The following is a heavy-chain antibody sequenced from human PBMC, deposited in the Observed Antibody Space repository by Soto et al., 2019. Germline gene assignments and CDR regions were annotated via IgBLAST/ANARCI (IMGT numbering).Heavy chain of an antibody. CDR2: INPSGGST. CDR3: AREEVVVTAIPNYYYGMDV. D-gene: IGHD2-21*02. J-gene: IGHJ6*02. V-gene: IGHV1-46*01. Sequence: ASVKVSCKASGYTFTSYYMHWVRQAPGQGLEWMGIINPSGGSTSYAQKFQGRVTMTRDTSTSTVYMELSSLTSEDTAVYYCAREEVVVTAIPNYYYGMDVWGQGTTVTVSS. CDR1: GYTFTSYY.